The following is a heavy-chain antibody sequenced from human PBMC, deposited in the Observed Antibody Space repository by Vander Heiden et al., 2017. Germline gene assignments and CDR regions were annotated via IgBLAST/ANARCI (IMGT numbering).Heavy chain of an antibody. Sequence: QVQLVQSGAEVKKPGASVKVSCKASGYTFPSYDINWVRQATGQGLEWMGWMNPNSGNTGYAQKFQGRVTMTRNTSISTAYMELSSLRSEDTAVYYCARGASDGYSYGFIVDYWGQGTLVTVSS. D-gene: IGHD5-18*01. V-gene: IGHV1-8*01. J-gene: IGHJ4*02. CDR1: GYTFPSYD. CDR2: MNPNSGNT. CDR3: ARGASDGYSYGFIVDY.